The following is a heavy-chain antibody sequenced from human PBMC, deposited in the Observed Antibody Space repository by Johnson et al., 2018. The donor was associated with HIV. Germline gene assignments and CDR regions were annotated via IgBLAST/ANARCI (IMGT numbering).Heavy chain of an antibody. CDR3: ARGIGEQQLVPGRPPPGDDAFDI. J-gene: IGHJ3*02. D-gene: IGHD6-13*01. CDR2: ISSNGGST. Sequence: VQLVESGGGLAQPGGSLRLSCAASGFTFSSYAMHWVRQAPGKGLEYVSAISSNGGSTYYATPVKCRFTISRDNSKNTLYLQMGSLRAEDMAVYDCARGIGEQQLVPGRPPPGDDAFDIWGQGTMVTVSS. CDR1: GFTFSSYA. V-gene: IGHV3-64*01.